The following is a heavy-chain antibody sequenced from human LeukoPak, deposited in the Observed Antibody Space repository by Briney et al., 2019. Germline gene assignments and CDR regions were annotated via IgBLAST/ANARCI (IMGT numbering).Heavy chain of an antibody. Sequence: GGSLRLSCAASGFAFSSFWMTWVRQAPGKGLGWVANIKQDGSEKYYVDSVRGRFTISRDYATNSLYLQMNSLRAEDTAVYYCARDLNYFDYWGQGTLVTVSS. CDR3: ARDLNYFDY. J-gene: IGHJ4*02. V-gene: IGHV3-7*01. CDR1: GFAFSSFW. CDR2: IKQDGSEK.